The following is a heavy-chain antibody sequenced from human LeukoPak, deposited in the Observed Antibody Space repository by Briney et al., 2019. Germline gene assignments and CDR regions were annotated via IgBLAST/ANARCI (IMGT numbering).Heavy chain of an antibody. CDR2: INHSGST. J-gene: IGHJ6*03. D-gene: IGHD3-3*02. CDR1: GGSISSYY. V-gene: IGHV4-34*01. Sequence: PSETLSLTCTVSGGSISSYYWSWIRQPPGKGLEWIGEINHSGSTNYNPSLKSRVTISVDTSKNQFSLKLSSVTAADTAVYYCARGRPSWALGYYYYMDVWGKGTTVTVSS. CDR3: ARGRPSWALGYYYYMDV.